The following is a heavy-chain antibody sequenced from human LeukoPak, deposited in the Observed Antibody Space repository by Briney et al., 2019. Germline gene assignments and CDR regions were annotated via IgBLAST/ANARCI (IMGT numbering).Heavy chain of an antibody. J-gene: IGHJ4*02. CDR3: ARDPDHGAVDY. D-gene: IGHD3-16*01. V-gene: IGHV3-30*04. CDR2: ISYDGSNK. Sequence: PGRSLRLSCAASGFTFSSYAMHWVRQAPGKGLEWVAVISYDGSNKYYADSVKGRFTISRDNSKNTLYLQMNSLRVEDTAVYYCARDPDHGAVDYWGQGTLVTVSS. CDR1: GFTFSSYA.